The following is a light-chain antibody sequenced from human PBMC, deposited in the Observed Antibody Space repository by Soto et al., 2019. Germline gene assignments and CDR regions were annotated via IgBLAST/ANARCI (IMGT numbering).Light chain of an antibody. V-gene: IGKV3-15*01. J-gene: IGKJ1*01. CDR1: QSVDSS. Sequence: EVVMPQSPATLSVSPGESSTLSCRARQSVDSSLAWYQLKPRRAPRLLLYGPSTRATGLPPRFSGSGSGTDFTLTISSLQSEDFAVYTCHQYNNWPPTFGQGTKVDIK. CDR3: HQYNNWPPT. CDR2: GPS.